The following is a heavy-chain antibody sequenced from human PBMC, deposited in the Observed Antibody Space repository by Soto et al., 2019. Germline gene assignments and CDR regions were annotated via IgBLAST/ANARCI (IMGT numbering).Heavy chain of an antibody. D-gene: IGHD4-17*01. J-gene: IGHJ3*02. CDR1: GFTFSSYG. CDR3: ASPHDYGDYGDAFDI. V-gene: IGHV3-33*01. Sequence: GGSLRLSCASSGFTFSSYGMHLVRQAPGKGLEWVAVIWYDGSNKYYADSVKGRFTISRDNSKNTLYLQMNSLRAEDTAVYYCASPHDYGDYGDAFDIWGQGTMVTVSS. CDR2: IWYDGSNK.